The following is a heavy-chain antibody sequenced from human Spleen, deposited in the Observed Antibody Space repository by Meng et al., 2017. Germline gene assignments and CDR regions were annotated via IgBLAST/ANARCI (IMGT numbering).Heavy chain of an antibody. CDR1: GFTFTTSP. CDR3: APAVSSGWGSYFNY. Sequence: GESLKISCAASGFTFTTSPIHWVRQAPGKGLEWVAVISYDGSKKFYADSVKGRFTISRDNSKNTLYLQMNSLKTEDTAVYYCAPAVSSGWGSYFNYWGQGTLVTSPQ. V-gene: IGHV3-30*04. CDR2: ISYDGSKK. D-gene: IGHD6-19*01. J-gene: IGHJ4*02.